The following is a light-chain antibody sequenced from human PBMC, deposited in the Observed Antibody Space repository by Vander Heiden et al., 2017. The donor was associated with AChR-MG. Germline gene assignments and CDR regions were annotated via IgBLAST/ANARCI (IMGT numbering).Light chain of an antibody. J-gene: IGLJ2*01. CDR1: SGHSSYA. CDR2: LNSDGSH. V-gene: IGLV4-69*01. Sequence: QLVLTQSPSASASLGASLTLTCTLSSGHSSYAIAWHQQQPEKGPRYLMKLNSDGSHSKGDGIPDRFSGSSSGAERYLTISSLQSEDEADYYCQTWGTGIGVFGGGTNLTVL. CDR3: QTWGTGIGV.